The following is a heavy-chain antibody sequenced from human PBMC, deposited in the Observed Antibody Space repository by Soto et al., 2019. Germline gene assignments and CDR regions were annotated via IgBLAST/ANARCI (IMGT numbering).Heavy chain of an antibody. CDR2: ISTYKCNT. D-gene: IGHD2-2*02. V-gene: IGHV1-18*01. CDR3: ARDRFVSIDAVDM. J-gene: IGHJ3*02. Sequence: QVQLGQSGPEVKQPGASVKVPCKTFGYTFIRFAITWGRPAPGQGLEWMGWISTYKCNTNYAPKLQGRVTMTTDTSTSTASMELRSLSSDDTAVCGCARDRFVSIDAVDMWGQGTMVTGSS. CDR1: GYTFIRFA.